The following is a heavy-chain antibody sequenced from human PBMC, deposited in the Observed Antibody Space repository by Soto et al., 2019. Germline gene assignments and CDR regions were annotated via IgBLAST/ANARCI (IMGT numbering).Heavy chain of an antibody. Sequence: QVQLQESGPGLVKPSQTLSLTCTVSGGSISSGDYYWSWIRQPPGKGLEWIGYIYYSGSTYYNPSLTSRVTISVDTSKNQFSLKLSSVTAADTAVYYCARETYYYGSGSYYKSGWFDPWGQGTLVTVSS. CDR1: GGSISSGDYY. J-gene: IGHJ5*02. D-gene: IGHD3-10*01. CDR3: ARETYYYGSGSYYKSGWFDP. CDR2: IYYSGST. V-gene: IGHV4-30-4*01.